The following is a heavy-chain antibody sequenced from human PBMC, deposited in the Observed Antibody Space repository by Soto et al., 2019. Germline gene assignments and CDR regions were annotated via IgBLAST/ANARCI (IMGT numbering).Heavy chain of an antibody. D-gene: IGHD3-22*01. CDR3: ASDTGPLRYYYDSSGPDP. J-gene: IGHJ5*02. CDR2: IYYSGST. V-gene: IGHV4-30-4*01. Sequence: SETLSLTCTVSGGSISSGDYYWSWIRQPPGKGLEWIGYIYYSGSTYYNPSLKSRVTISVDTSKNQFSLKLSSVTAADTAVYYCASDTGPLRYYYDSSGPDPWGQGTLFTVSS. CDR1: GGSISSGDYY.